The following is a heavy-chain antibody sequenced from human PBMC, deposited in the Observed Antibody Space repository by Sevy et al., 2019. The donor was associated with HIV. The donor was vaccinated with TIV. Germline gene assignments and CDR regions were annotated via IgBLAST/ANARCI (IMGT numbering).Heavy chain of an antibody. V-gene: IGHV4-59*01. CDR3: ARDSTTRPMVLDY. CDR2: IYFTGNT. D-gene: IGHD1-1*01. CDR1: GGSISSYF. J-gene: IGHJ4*02. Sequence: SETLSLTCSVSGGSISSYFWTWVRQSPGKGLEWIGNIYFTGNTDYSPSLKSRVTLSLDTSKSQFSLIRKSETAAYTATYFCARDSTTRPMVLDYWGQGTLVTVSS.